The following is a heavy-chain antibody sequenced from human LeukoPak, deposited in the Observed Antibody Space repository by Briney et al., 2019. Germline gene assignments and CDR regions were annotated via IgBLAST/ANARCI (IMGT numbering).Heavy chain of an antibody. CDR2: INHSGST. CDR3: AVLGTFGGAQGHYFDY. Sequence: SETLSLTCAVYGGSFSGYYWSWTRQPPGKGLEWIGEINHSGSTNYNPSLKSRVTISVDTSKNQFSLKLSSVTAADTAVYYCAVLGTFGGAQGHYFDYWGQGTLVTVSS. J-gene: IGHJ4*02. CDR1: GGSFSGYY. V-gene: IGHV4-34*01. D-gene: IGHD3-16*01.